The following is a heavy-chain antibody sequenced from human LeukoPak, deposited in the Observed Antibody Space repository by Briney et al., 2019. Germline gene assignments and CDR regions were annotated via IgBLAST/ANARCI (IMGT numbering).Heavy chain of an antibody. CDR2: ISAYNGNT. Sequence: GATVKVSCKASGYTFTSYGISWVRQAPGQGLEWMGWISAYNGNTNYARKLQGRVTMTTDTSTSTAYMELRSLRSDDTAVYYCARVVVPAAIGEFDYWGQGTLVTVSS. CDR1: GYTFTSYG. J-gene: IGHJ4*02. D-gene: IGHD2-2*01. V-gene: IGHV1-18*01. CDR3: ARVVVPAAIGEFDY.